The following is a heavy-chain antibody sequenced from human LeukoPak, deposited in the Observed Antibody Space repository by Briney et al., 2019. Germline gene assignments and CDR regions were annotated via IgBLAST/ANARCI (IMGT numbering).Heavy chain of an antibody. D-gene: IGHD3-10*01. CDR2: IRHDGSEK. Sequence: RGSLRLSCAASGFTFSSYWMSWVRQVPGKGLEWVANIRHDGSEKYFVDSVKGRFTISRDNAKNSLYLQMNSLRAEETAVYYCARDGMGVIKAFDIWGQGTMVTVSS. J-gene: IGHJ3*02. CDR3: ARDGMGVIKAFDI. CDR1: GFTFSSYW. V-gene: IGHV3-7*05.